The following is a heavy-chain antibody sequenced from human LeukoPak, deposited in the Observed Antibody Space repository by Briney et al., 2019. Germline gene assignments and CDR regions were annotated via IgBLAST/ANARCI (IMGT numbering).Heavy chain of an antibody. J-gene: IGHJ4*02. CDR1: GFSFSTYE. V-gene: IGHV3-48*03. D-gene: IGHD6-19*01. CDR2: ISSSGSIV. Sequence: GGSLRLSCAASGFSFSTYEMHWVRQAPGKGLEWVSDISSSGSIVYYADSVKGRFTTSRYNANNYLYLQMHSLRAEDTAVYYCSLLAVASPQDYWGQGTLVTVSS. CDR3: SLLAVASPQDY.